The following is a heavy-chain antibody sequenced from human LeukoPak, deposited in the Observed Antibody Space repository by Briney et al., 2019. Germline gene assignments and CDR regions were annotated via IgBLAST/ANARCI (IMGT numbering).Heavy chain of an antibody. CDR1: GLKFSNYG. J-gene: IGHJ4*02. CDR2: IWFDGSYK. D-gene: IGHD6-13*01. Sequence: GGSLRLSCVASGLKFSNYGMHWVRQAPGKGLDWVSVIWFDGSYKYYGDSVRGRFTISRDNAKNTLYLQMNSLRAEDTAIYYCAKVVQYTASTGTGLDYWGQGTLVTVSS. CDR3: AKVVQYTASTGTGLDY. V-gene: IGHV3-33*06.